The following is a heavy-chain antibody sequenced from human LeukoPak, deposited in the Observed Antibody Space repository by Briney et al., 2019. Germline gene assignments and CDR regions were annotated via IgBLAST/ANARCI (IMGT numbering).Heavy chain of an antibody. D-gene: IGHD2-2*01. CDR3: AGQVVPAANTKYNWFDP. Sequence: ASVKVSCKASGYTFTGYYMHWVRQAPGQGLEWMGWINPNSGGTNYAQKFQGRVTMTRDTSISTAYMELSRLRSDDTAVYYCAGQVVPAANTKYNWFDPWGQGTLATVSS. CDR1: GYTFTGYY. J-gene: IGHJ5*02. V-gene: IGHV1-2*02. CDR2: INPNSGGT.